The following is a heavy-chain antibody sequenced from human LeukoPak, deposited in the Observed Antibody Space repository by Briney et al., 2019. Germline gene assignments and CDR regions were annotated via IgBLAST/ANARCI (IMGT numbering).Heavy chain of an antibody. V-gene: IGHV3-7*01. CDR1: GFTFSSYW. CDR2: IKQDGSEK. Sequence: GGSLRLYCAASGFTFSSYWMSWVRQAPGKGLEWVANIKQDGSEKYYVDSVKGRFTISRDNAKNSLYLQMNSLRAEDTAVYYCARGVGGSRTPKRGYYMDVWGKGTTVTVSS. J-gene: IGHJ6*03. D-gene: IGHD3-10*01. CDR3: ARGVGGSRTPKRGYYMDV.